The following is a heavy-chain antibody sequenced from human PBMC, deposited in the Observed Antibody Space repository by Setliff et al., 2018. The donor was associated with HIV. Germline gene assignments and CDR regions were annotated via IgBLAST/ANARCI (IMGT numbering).Heavy chain of an antibody. D-gene: IGHD2-21*01. J-gene: IGHJ5*02. CDR3: ARYGGNSFWFDP. V-gene: IGHV4-4*07. Sequence: PSETLSLTCTVSGGSINSFYWNWVRQPAGRGLEWIGRIFASGNTNYNPSLKSRVTMSVDTSKNQFSLNLNSVTAADTAVYYCARYGGNSFWFDPWGQGTLVTVSS. CDR1: GGSINSFY. CDR2: IFASGNT.